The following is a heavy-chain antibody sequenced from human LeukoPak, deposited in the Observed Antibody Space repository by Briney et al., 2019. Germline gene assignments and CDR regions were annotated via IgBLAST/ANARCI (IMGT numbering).Heavy chain of an antibody. D-gene: IGHD6-19*01. Sequence: GGSLRLSCTISGFTFGDYVLNWFRQAPGKGLEWVGFIRSKTYGGTTEYAASVKDRFAISRVDSKSIVYLQMNSLKTEDTAVYYCASGSGWYSPDYWGQGTLVTVSS. CDR1: GFTFGDYV. CDR3: ASGSGWYSPDY. V-gene: IGHV3-49*03. CDR2: IRSKTYGGTT. J-gene: IGHJ4*02.